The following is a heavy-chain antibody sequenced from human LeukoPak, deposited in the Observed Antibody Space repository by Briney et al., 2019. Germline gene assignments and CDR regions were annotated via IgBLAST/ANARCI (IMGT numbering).Heavy chain of an antibody. D-gene: IGHD5-24*01. V-gene: IGHV3-23*01. CDR1: GFTFSSSA. J-gene: IGHJ4*02. Sequence: GGSLRLSCAASGFTFSSSAMSWVRQAPGKGLEWVSAISNNGGYTYYADSVQGRFTISRDNSKSTLCLQMNSLRAEDTAVYYCAREMTIITYSFDSWGQGTLVTVSS. CDR2: ISNNGGYT. CDR3: AREMTIITYSFDS.